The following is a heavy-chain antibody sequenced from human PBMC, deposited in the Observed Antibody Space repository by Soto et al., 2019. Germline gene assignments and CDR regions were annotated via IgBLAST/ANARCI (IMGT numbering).Heavy chain of an antibody. CDR3: ARDQGSGWSNFDY. CDR2: IWYDGSNK. CDR1: GFTFSSYV. Sequence: QVQLVESGGGVVQPGRSLRLSCAASGFTFSSYVMHWVRHAPGKGLEWVAVIWYDGSNKYYADSVKGRFTISRDNSKNTLYLQMNSLRAEDTAVYYCARDQGSGWSNFDYWGQGTLVTVSS. V-gene: IGHV3-33*01. D-gene: IGHD6-19*01. J-gene: IGHJ4*02.